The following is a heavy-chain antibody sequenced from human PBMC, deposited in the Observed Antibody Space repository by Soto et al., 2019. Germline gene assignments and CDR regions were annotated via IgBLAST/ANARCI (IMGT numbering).Heavy chain of an antibody. V-gene: IGHV1-69*01. Sequence: QVQLVQSGAEVKKPGSSVKVSCKASGGTFSSYAISWVRQAPGQGLEWMGGIIPIFGTAKYAQKFQGRVTMTEDESTGTPKREQSSLRSEDTAVYYCARDTRGWCGAGDYFDYWGQGTLGTVSS. J-gene: IGHJ4*02. CDR3: ARDTRGWCGAGDYFDY. D-gene: IGHD3-10*01. CDR2: IIPIFGTA. CDR1: GGTFSSYA.